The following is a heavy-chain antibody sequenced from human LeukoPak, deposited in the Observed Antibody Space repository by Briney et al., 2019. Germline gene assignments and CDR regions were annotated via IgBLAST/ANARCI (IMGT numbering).Heavy chain of an antibody. Sequence: GGSLRLSCAASGFTFDDYGLSWVRQAPGKGLEWVSLISWDGGSTYYADSVKGRFTISRDNSKNSLYLQMNSLRAEDTALYYCAKSGVRWNRFYYMDVWGKGTTVTVSS. CDR2: ISWDGGST. D-gene: IGHD1-1*01. V-gene: IGHV3-43D*03. J-gene: IGHJ6*03. CDR1: GFTFDDYG. CDR3: AKSGVRWNRFYYMDV.